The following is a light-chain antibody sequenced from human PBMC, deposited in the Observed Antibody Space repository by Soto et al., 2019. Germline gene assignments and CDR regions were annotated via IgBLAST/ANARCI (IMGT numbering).Light chain of an antibody. V-gene: IGLV2-14*01. CDR1: SIDIAPYNY. J-gene: IGLJ1*01. CDR2: EVS. Sequence: QSALTQPASVSGSPGQSLTISCTGTSIDIAPYNYVSWYQQHPGKAPKLIIYEVSYRPSGISNRFSGSKSGNTASLTISGLQAEDEADYYCSSYTSSTHDVFGTGTKLTVL. CDR3: SSYTSSTHDV.